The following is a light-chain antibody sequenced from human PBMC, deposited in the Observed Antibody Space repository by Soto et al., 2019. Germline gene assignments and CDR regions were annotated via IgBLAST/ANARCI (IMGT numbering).Light chain of an antibody. CDR2: DAS. CDR1: QSVSSY. Sequence: EIVLTQSPATLSLSPGERATLSCRASQSVSSYLAWYQQKPGQAPRLLIYDASNRATGIPARFSGSGSGTDFTLTISSLEPXDFAVYYCQQRSNWPPVFTFGPGTKVDIX. V-gene: IGKV3-11*01. CDR3: QQRSNWPPVFT. J-gene: IGKJ3*01.